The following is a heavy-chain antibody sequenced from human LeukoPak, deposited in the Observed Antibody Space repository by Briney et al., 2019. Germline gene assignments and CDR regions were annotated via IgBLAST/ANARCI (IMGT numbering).Heavy chain of an antibody. CDR2: IYYSGST. J-gene: IGHJ5*02. CDR1: GGSISSHY. CDR3: ARVLGPSAAGIWWFDP. D-gene: IGHD6-13*01. Sequence: SETLSLTCTVSGGSISSHYWSWIRQPPGKGLEWIGYIYYSGSTNYNPSLKSRVTISVDTSKNQFSLKLSSVTAADTAVYYCARVLGPSAAGIWWFDPWGQGTLATVSS. V-gene: IGHV4-59*11.